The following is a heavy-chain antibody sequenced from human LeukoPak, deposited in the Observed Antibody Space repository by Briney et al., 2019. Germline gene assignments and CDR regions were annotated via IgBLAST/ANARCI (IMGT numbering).Heavy chain of an antibody. V-gene: IGHV4-59*08. D-gene: IGHD5-12*01. CDR1: GGSISSYY. J-gene: IGHJ6*02. CDR3: AGLPTILDYYYGMDV. Sequence: KPSETLSLTCTVSGGSISSYYWSWIRQPPGKGLEWIGYIYYSESTNYNPSLKSRVTISVDTSKNQFSLKLSSVTAADTAVYYCAGLPTILDYYYGMDVWGQGTTVTVSS. CDR2: IYYSEST.